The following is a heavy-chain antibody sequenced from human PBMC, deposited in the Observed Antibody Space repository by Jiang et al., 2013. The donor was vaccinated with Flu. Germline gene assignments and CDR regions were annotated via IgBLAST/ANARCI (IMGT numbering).Heavy chain of an antibody. Sequence: GSGLVKPSETLSLTCTVSGGSISSYYWSWIRQPPGKGLEWIGYIYYSGSTNYNPSLKSRVTISVDTSKNQFSLKLSSVTAADTAVYYCARDRSGRYNYYYGMDVWGKGTTVTVSS. D-gene: IGHD3-10*01. CDR3: ARDRSGRYNYYYGMDV. CDR1: GGSISSYY. J-gene: IGHJ6*04. CDR2: IYYSGST. V-gene: IGHV4-59*01.